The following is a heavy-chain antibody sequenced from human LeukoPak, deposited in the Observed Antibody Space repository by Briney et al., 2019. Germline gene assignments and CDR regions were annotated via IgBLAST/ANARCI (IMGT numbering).Heavy chain of an antibody. CDR3: ARDFNCSGGHCFQH. J-gene: IGHJ1*01. CDR1: GGTFSSYA. V-gene: IGHV1-69*05. D-gene: IGHD2-15*01. Sequence: GASVKVSCKASGGTFSSYAISWVRQAPGQGLEWMGRIIPIFGTANYAQKFQGRVTTTTDESTSTAYMELSSLRSEDTAVYYCARDFNCSGGHCFQHWGQGTLVTVSS. CDR2: IIPIFGTA.